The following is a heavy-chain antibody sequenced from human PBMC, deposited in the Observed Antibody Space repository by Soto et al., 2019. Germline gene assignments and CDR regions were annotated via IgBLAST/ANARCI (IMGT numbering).Heavy chain of an antibody. D-gene: IGHD6-13*01. CDR3: ASHTAAANYYYYGMDV. CDR2: IDPSDSYT. J-gene: IGHJ6*02. Sequence: PGESLKISCKGSGYSFTSYWISWVRQMPGKGLEWMGRIDPSDSYTNYSPSFQGHVTISADKSISTAYLQWSSLKASDTAMYYCASHTAAANYYYYGMDVWGQGTTVTVS. V-gene: IGHV5-10-1*01. CDR1: GYSFTSYW.